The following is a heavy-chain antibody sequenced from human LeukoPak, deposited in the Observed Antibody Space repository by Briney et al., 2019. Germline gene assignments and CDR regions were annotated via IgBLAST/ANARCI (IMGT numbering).Heavy chain of an antibody. CDR1: GYSISSGYY. CDR2: IYHSGST. J-gene: IGHJ5*02. D-gene: IGHD6-13*01. CDR3: ARDGSSWPTEGWFDP. Sequence: SETLSLTCTVSGYSISSGYYWGWIRQPPGKGLEWIGSIYHSGSTYYKPSLKSRVTISVDTSKNQFSLKPSSVTAADPAVYYRARDGSSWPTEGWFDPGGQGTLVTVSS. V-gene: IGHV4-38-2*02.